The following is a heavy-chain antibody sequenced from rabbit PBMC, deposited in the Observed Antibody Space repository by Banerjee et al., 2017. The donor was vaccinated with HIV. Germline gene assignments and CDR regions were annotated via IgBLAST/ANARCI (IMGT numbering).Heavy chain of an antibody. CDR2: IYTSSGST. CDR3: ARNDYSSGWGADL. D-gene: IGHD4-1*01. CDR1: GFSFSSGYD. V-gene: IGHV1S40*01. Sequence: QSLEESGGGLVKPEGSLTLTCKASGFSFSSGYDMCWVRQAPGKGLEWIACIYTSSGSTDYASWVSGRFTISLDNAQNTVTLQMTNLTAADTATYFCARNDYSSGWGADLWGPGTLVTVS. J-gene: IGHJ4*01.